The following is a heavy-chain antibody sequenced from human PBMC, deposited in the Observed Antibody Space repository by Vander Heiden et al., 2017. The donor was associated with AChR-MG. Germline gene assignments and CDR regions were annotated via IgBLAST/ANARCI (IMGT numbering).Heavy chain of an antibody. Sequence: EVQLVESGGGLVQPGRSLRLPCAASGFTFDEYGMHWVRQAPGEGLEWVSGISWNSGSIGYADSVKGRFTISRDNAKNSLYLQMNSLRAEDTALYYCAKDSYYDFWSGPNWFDPWGQGTLVTVSS. CDR2: ISWNSGSI. CDR3: AKDSYYDFWSGPNWFDP. CDR1: GFTFDEYG. J-gene: IGHJ5*02. D-gene: IGHD3-3*01. V-gene: IGHV3-9*01.